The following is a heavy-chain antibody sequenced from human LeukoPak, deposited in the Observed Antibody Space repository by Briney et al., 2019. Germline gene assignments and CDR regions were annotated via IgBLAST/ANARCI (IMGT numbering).Heavy chain of an antibody. CDR1: GGTFSSYA. Sequence: ASVKVSCKASGGTFSSYAISWVRQAPGQGLEWMGRIIPILGIANYAQKFQGRVTITADKSTSTAYMELSSLRSEDTAVYYCARDRSKGDTAMGSMDYWGQGTLVTVSS. V-gene: IGHV1-69*04. D-gene: IGHD5-18*01. CDR2: IIPILGIA. J-gene: IGHJ4*02. CDR3: ARDRSKGDTAMGSMDY.